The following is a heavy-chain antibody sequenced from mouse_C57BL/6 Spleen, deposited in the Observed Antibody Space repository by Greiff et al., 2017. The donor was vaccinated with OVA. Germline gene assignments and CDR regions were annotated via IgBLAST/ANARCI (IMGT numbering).Heavy chain of an antibody. CDR2: ISSGSSTI. V-gene: IGHV5-17*01. CDR1: GFTFSDYG. Sequence: EVKLMESGGGLVKPGGSLKLSCAASGFTFSDYGMHWVRQAPEKGLEWVAYISSGSSTIYYADTVKGRFTISRDNAKNTLFLQMTSLRSEDTAMYYCARIRDLYAMDYWGQGTSVTVSS. CDR3: ARIRDLYAMDY. D-gene: IGHD3-1*01. J-gene: IGHJ4*01.